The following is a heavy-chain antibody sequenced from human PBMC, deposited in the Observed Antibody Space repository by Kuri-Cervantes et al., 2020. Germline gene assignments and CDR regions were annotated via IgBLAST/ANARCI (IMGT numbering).Heavy chain of an antibody. J-gene: IGHJ4*02. D-gene: IGHD3-22*01. CDR1: GDSVSSDYAA. V-gene: IGHV6-1*01. CDR2: TYYRSEWYH. CDR3: VRDSRHYDSLPKFDY. Sequence: SQTLSLTCAISGDSVSSDYAAWIWIRQSPSRGLEWLGRTYYRSEWYHDYAVSLKSRISINPDTSKNQFSLQLNSVTPEDTAVYYCVRDSRHYDSLPKFDYWGQGTLVTVSS.